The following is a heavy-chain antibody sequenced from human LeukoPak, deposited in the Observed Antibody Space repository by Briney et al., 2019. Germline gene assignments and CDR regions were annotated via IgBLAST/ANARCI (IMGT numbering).Heavy chain of an antibody. D-gene: IGHD5/OR15-5a*01. CDR2: ISAYNGNT. V-gene: IGHV1-18*01. Sequence: ASVKVSCKASGGTFSSHAISWVRQAPGQGLEWMGWISAYNGNTNYAQKLQGRVTMTTDTSTSTAYMELRSLRSDDTAVYYCAREPLRDYYYYYGMDVWGQGTTVTVSS. CDR1: GGTFSSHA. J-gene: IGHJ6*02. CDR3: AREPLRDYYYYYGMDV.